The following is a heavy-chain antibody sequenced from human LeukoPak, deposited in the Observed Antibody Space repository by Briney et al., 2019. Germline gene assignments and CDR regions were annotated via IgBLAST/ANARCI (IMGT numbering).Heavy chain of an antibody. CDR3: ARADRDSSGYFDAFDI. Sequence: PSETLSLTCAVSRGSISSGGYSWSWIRQPPGKGLEWIGYIYHSGSTHYNPSLKSRLTISVDRSKNQFSLKLSSVTAAVTAVHYCARADRDSSGYFDAFDIWGQGTMVTVSS. D-gene: IGHD3-22*01. CDR2: IYHSGST. V-gene: IGHV4-30-2*01. CDR1: RGSISSGGYS. J-gene: IGHJ3*02.